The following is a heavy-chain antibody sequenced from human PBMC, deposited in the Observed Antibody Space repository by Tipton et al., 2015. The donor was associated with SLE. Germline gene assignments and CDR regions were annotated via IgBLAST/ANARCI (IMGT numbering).Heavy chain of an antibody. Sequence: TLSLTCAVSGYSISSNYYWNWIRQPPGKGLEWIGYIHYSGTTHDNPPLKSRVTMSVDMSKNQFSLRLTSVTAADTAVYYCARTLGAIAHTVYDAFDIWGQGKMVTVSS. D-gene: IGHD1-26*01. CDR3: ARTLGAIAHTVYDAFDI. CDR2: IHYSGTT. J-gene: IGHJ3*02. V-gene: IGHV4-61*01. CDR1: GYSISSNYY.